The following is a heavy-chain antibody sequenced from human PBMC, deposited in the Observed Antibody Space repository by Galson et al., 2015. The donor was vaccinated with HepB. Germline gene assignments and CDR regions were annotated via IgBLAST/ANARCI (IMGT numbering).Heavy chain of an antibody. V-gene: IGHV1-2*02. CDR1: GDAFSNYA. CDR2: ITPKRGDT. Sequence: SVKVSCKGSGDAFSNYAITWVRQAPGQGLEWMGWITPKRGDTNYAQTFKGRVTMTRDTSTSTAYLEVSGLRSDDTAMYYCARDDGYNSGWGFWGQGTLVTVSS. J-gene: IGHJ4*02. D-gene: IGHD6-19*01. CDR3: ARDDGYNSGWGF.